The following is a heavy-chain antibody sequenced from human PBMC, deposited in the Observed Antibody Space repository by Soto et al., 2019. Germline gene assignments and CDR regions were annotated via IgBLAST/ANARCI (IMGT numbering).Heavy chain of an antibody. CDR3: ARQPHPPDCSSTSCTEKSYYYYYYMDV. Sequence: GASVKVSCKASGYTFTGYYMHWVRRAPGQGLEWMGWINPNSGGTNYAQKFQGWVTMTRDTSISTAYMELSRLRSDDTAVYYCARQPHPPDCSSTSCTEKSYYYYYYMDVWGKGTTVTVSS. D-gene: IGHD2-2*01. CDR1: GYTFTGYY. CDR2: INPNSGGT. V-gene: IGHV1-2*04. J-gene: IGHJ6*03.